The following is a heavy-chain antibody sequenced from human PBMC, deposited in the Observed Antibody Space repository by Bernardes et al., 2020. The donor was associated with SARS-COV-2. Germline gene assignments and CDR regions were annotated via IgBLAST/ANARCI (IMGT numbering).Heavy chain of an antibody. Sequence: GGSLRLSCVGSGFIFSHYVMHWVRQVPGKGLVWVSRISTDEIINYAASVKGRFIISRDNARNTLYLHMNSLRADDAGMYYCATDAPDRRVDYWGQGTLVTVAS. J-gene: IGHJ4*02. CDR3: ATDAPDRRVDY. CDR1: GFIFSHYV. CDR2: ISTDEII. V-gene: IGHV3-74*01. D-gene: IGHD3-22*01.